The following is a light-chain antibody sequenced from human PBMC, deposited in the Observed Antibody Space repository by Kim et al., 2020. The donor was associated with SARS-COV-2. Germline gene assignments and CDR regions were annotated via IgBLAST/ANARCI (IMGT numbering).Light chain of an antibody. V-gene: IGLV3-21*04. Sequence: SYELTQPPSVSVAPGKTARITCGGNNIGSKSVHWHQQKPGQAPVLVIYYDSDRPSGIPERSSGSNSGNTATLTISRVEAGDEADYYCQVRDSSSDHYVFG. CDR2: YDS. CDR3: QVRDSSSDHYV. CDR1: NIGSKS. J-gene: IGLJ1*01.